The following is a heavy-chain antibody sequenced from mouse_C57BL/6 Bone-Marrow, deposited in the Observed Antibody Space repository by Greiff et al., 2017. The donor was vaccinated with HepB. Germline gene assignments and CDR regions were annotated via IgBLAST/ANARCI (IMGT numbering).Heavy chain of an antibody. CDR3: TTRVYYYGSRYFDY. CDR2: IDPENGDT. D-gene: IGHD1-1*01. CDR1: GFNIKDDY. Sequence: VQLQQSGAELVRPGASVKLSCTASGFNIKDDYMHWVKQRPEQGLEWIGWIDPENGDTEYASKFQGKATITADTSSNTAYLQLSSLTSEDTAVYYCTTRVYYYGSRYFDYWGQGTTLTVSS. J-gene: IGHJ2*01. V-gene: IGHV14-4*01.